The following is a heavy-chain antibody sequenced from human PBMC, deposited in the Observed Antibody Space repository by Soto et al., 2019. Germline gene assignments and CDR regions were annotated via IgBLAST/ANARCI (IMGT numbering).Heavy chain of an antibody. J-gene: IGHJ5*02. CDR3: AKDSGYNYGYFRWFDP. V-gene: IGHV4-59*01. D-gene: IGHD5-18*01. CDR1: GGSISNYY. Sequence: SETLSLTCTVSGGSISNYYWSLIRQPPGRGLEWIGHIFYSGSTNYNPALKSRVTISVDTSKSQFSLKLSSVTAADTAVYYCAKDSGYNYGYFRWFDPWGQGTLVTVS. CDR2: IFYSGST.